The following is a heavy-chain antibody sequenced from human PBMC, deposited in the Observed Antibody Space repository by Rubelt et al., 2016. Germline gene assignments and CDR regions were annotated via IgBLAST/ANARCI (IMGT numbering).Heavy chain of an antibody. J-gene: IGHJ4*02. Sequence: GGGVVQPGRSLRLSCAASGFTFSSYAMHWVRQAPGKGLEWVAVISFDENHKYYADSVKGRFTISRDNSKSTVDLEMHSLRAEDTAVYYCARDRSPHLFCSGGSCPYGYWGQGTLVTVSS. CDR2: ISFDENHK. V-gene: IGHV3-30-3*01. CDR3: ARDRSPHLFCSGGSCPYGY. D-gene: IGHD2-15*01. CDR1: GFTFSSYA.